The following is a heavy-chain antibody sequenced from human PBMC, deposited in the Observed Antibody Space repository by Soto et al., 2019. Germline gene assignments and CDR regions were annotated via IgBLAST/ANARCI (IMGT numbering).Heavy chain of an antibody. CDR3: ARTRVTGNLDY. CDR2: TYYRSKWYN. J-gene: IGHJ4*02. Sequence: SQTLSLTCAISGDSVSSNSAAWHWIRQSPSRGLEWLGRTYYRSKWYNDYAVSVKSRITINLDTSKNQFSLQLKSVNPEDTAVHYCARTRVTGNLDYWGQGTMVTVSS. V-gene: IGHV6-1*01. D-gene: IGHD1-20*01. CDR1: GDSVSSNSAA.